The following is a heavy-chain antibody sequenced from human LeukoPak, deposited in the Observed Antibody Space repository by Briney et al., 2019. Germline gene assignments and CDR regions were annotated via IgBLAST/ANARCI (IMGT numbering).Heavy chain of an antibody. CDR1: GYSFTSYW. CDR2: IYPSDSDT. D-gene: IGHD5-18*01. Sequence: GESLKISCKGSGYSFTSYWIGWVRQMPGKGLEWMGSIYPSDSDTRYSPSFQGQVTISADKSINTAYLQWSSLKASDTAMYYCARPDTAMVNLWGQGTLVTVSS. J-gene: IGHJ5*02. CDR3: ARPDTAMVNL. V-gene: IGHV5-51*01.